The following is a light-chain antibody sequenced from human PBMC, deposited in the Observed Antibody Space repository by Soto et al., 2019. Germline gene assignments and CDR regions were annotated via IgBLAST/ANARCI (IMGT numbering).Light chain of an antibody. Sequence: QTVVTQEPSLSVSPGGTVTLTCGLTSDSVSTTHYASWYQQTPGQTPRTLIYNTDIRASGVPERFSASILENRAALTITGAQADDECHYYCLLFMSSGISVFGGGTKLTVL. CDR3: LLFMSSGISV. V-gene: IGLV8-61*01. CDR1: SDSVSTTHY. J-gene: IGLJ3*02. CDR2: NTD.